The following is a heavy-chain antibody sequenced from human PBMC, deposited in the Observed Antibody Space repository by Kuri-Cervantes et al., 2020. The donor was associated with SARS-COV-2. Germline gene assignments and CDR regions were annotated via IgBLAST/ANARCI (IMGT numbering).Heavy chain of an antibody. CDR2: INHSGST. CDR3: ARDEGVTARFDY. J-gene: IGHJ4*02. D-gene: IGHD2-21*02. CDR1: GGSFSGYY. V-gene: IGHV4-34*01. Sequence: ESLKISCAVYGGSFSGYYWSWIRQPPGKGLEWIGEINHSGSTNYNPSLKSRVTISVDTSKNQFSLKLSSVTAADTAVYYCARDEGVTARFDYWGQGTLVTVSS.